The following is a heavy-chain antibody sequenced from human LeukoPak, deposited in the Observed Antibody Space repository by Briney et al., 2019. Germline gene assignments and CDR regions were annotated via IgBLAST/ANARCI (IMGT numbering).Heavy chain of an antibody. CDR2: INHSGST. J-gene: IGHJ5*02. CDR3: ARRGYTYGWGWFDP. Sequence: PSETLSLTCAVYGGSFSGYYWNWIRQSPGKGLEWIGEINHSGSTNYNPSLESRVTISVDTSKSQFSLKVNSVTAADTAVYYCARRGYTYGWGWFDPWGQGTLVTVSS. CDR1: GGSFSGYY. D-gene: IGHD5-18*01. V-gene: IGHV4-34*01.